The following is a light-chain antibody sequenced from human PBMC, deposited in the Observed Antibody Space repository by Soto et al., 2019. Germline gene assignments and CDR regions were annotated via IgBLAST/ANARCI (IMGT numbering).Light chain of an antibody. J-gene: IGKJ4*01. CDR2: GAS. Sequence: EIVLTQSPGTLSLSPGERATLSCRASQSVSSSYLAWYQQKPGQAPRLLIYGASSRATGIPDRFSGSGSGTDFTLTISXLXPXXXXXXXXXXXXXXPPFTFGGGTKVEIK. V-gene: IGKV3-20*01. CDR3: XXXXXXPPFT. CDR1: QSVSSSY.